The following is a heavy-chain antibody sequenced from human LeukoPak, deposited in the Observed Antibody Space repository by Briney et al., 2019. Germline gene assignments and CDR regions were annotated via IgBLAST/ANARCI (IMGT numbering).Heavy chain of an antibody. CDR3: ARESRYFDWYIPDS. V-gene: IGHV4-4*07. CDR1: GGSISSYY. J-gene: IGHJ4*02. D-gene: IGHD3-9*01. CDR2: IYTSGST. Sequence: PSETLSLTCTVSGGSISSYYWSWIRQPAGKGLEWIGRIYTSGSTNYNPSLKSRVTMSVDTSKNQFSLKLSSVTAADTAVYYCARESRYFDWYIPDSWGQETLVTVSS.